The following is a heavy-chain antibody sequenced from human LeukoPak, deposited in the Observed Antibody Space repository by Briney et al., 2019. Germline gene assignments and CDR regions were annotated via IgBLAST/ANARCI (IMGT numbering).Heavy chain of an antibody. CDR3: ARAVVTIFGVPYYMDV. Sequence: GASVKVSFKASVYTFTSYGISWVRQAPGQGLEWVGWISAYNGNTNYAQKLQGRVTMTTDTSTSTAYMELRSLRSDDTAVYYCARAVVTIFGVPYYMDVWGKGTTVTVSS. J-gene: IGHJ6*03. CDR1: VYTFTSYG. V-gene: IGHV1-18*01. CDR2: ISAYNGNT. D-gene: IGHD3-3*01.